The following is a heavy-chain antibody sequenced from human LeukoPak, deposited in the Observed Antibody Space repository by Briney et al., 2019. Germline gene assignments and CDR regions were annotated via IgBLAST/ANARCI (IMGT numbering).Heavy chain of an antibody. V-gene: IGHV1-46*01. CDR1: GYTFTCYY. Sequence: ASVKVSCKASGYTFTCYYMHWVRQAPGQGLEWMGIINPSGGSTSYAQKFQGRVTMTRDTSTSTVYMELSSLRSEDTAVYYCARGGSDYGDYGNYFDYWGQGTLVTVSS. CDR2: INPSGGST. J-gene: IGHJ4*02. D-gene: IGHD4-17*01. CDR3: ARGGSDYGDYGNYFDY.